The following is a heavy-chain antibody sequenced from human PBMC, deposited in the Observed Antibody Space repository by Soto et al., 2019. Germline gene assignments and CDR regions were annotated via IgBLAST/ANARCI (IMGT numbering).Heavy chain of an antibody. V-gene: IGHV4-31*03. CDR1: GGSISSGGYY. CDR2: IYYSGST. D-gene: IGHD5-18*01. J-gene: IGHJ4*02. Sequence: SETLSLTCTFSGGSISSGGYYWSWIRQHPGKGLEWIGYIYYSGSTYYNPSLKSRVTISVDTSKNQFSLKLSSVTAADTAVYYCARASSLNVDTAMVYFDYWGQGTLVTVSS. CDR3: ARASSLNVDTAMVYFDY.